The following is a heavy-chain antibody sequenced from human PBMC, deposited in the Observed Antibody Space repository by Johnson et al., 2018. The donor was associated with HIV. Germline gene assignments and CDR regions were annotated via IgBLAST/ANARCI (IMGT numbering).Heavy chain of an antibody. V-gene: IGHV3-30*04. J-gene: IGHJ3*02. D-gene: IGHD1-26*01. CDR1: GFTFNSYA. CDR3: ARDRPRGGYCVDAFDI. CDR2: ISYDGSNI. Sequence: QVQLVESGGGVVQPGRSLRLSCAASGFTFNSYALHWVRQAPGKGLEWVAIISYDGSNIYYADSVKGRFTISRDNSKNTLYLQMNSLRAEDTAVYYCARDRPRGGYCVDAFDIWGQGTMVTVSP.